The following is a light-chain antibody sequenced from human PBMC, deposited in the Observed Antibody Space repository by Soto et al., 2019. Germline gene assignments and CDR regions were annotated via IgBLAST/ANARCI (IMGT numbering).Light chain of an antibody. Sequence: EIVMTQSPATLSVSPGERATLSCSASQSVSSDLAWYHQKPGQAPRLLIYGASTRATGIPARFSGSGSGTEFTLTLNSLQSEDFAVYYCQQYNNWPRTFGQGNKVEIK. CDR1: QSVSSD. CDR3: QQYNNWPRT. J-gene: IGKJ1*01. V-gene: IGKV3-15*01. CDR2: GAS.